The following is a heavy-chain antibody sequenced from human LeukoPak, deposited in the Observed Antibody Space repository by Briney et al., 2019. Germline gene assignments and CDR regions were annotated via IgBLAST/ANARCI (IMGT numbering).Heavy chain of an antibody. Sequence: PSETLSLTCAIYGGSFSGYYWSWIRQPPGKGLEWIEEINHSGSTNYNPSLKSRVTISVDTSKNQFSLKLSSVTAADTAVYYCARGRVNYYDSSGCLDYWGQGTLVTVSS. CDR1: GGSFSGYY. V-gene: IGHV4-34*01. D-gene: IGHD3-22*01. CDR3: ARGRVNYYDSSGCLDY. CDR2: INHSGST. J-gene: IGHJ4*02.